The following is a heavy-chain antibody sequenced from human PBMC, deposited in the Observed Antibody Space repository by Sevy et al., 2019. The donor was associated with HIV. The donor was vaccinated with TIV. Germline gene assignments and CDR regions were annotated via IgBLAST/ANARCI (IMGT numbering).Heavy chain of an antibody. Sequence: GGSLRLSCAASGFTFSSYWMSWVRQAPGKGLEWVANIKQDGSEKYYVDSVKGRFTISRDNAKNSLYLQMNSLRAEDTAVYYGASGDSSGWYSVAFDIWGQGTMVTVSS. J-gene: IGHJ3*02. CDR3: ASGDSSGWYSVAFDI. CDR1: GFTFSSYW. V-gene: IGHV3-7*01. CDR2: IKQDGSEK. D-gene: IGHD6-19*01.